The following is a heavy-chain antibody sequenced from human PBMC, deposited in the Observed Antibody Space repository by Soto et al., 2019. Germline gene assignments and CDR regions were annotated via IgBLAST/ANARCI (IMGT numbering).Heavy chain of an antibody. Sequence: QVQLQQWGAGLLKPSETLSLTCAVYGGSFSGYYWTWIRQPPGTGLEWIGEINHSGSTNYNPSLKXXVTIPVDTSKTLFSLTLTSVTAADPAVSYCARDKITGLFDYWGQGTLVTVSS. CDR1: GGSFSGYY. CDR3: ARDKITGLFDY. J-gene: IGHJ4*02. CDR2: INHSGST. D-gene: IGHD2-8*02. V-gene: IGHV4-34*01.